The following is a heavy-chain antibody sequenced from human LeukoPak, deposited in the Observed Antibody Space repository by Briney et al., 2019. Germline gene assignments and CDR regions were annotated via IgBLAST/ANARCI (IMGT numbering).Heavy chain of an antibody. D-gene: IGHD6-19*01. Sequence: PSQTLSLTCTVSGGSISSGDYYWSWIRQPPGKGLEWIGYIYYSGSTYYNPSLKSRVTISVDTSKNQFSLKLSSVTAADTAVYYCARRGSSGWYNYFDYWGQGTLVTVSS. V-gene: IGHV4-30-4*08. CDR1: GGSISSGDYY. CDR2: IYYSGST. J-gene: IGHJ4*02. CDR3: ARRGSSGWYNYFDY.